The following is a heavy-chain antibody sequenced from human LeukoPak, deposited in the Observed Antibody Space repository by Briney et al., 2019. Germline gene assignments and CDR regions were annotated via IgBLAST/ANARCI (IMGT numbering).Heavy chain of an antibody. V-gene: IGHV3-66*02. J-gene: IGHJ4*02. Sequence: GGSLRLSCAASGVTVSSNFMAWVRQAPGKGLEWVSVIYSTGSTYYADFVKGRCTISRDPSKNTVYLQMNSLRAEDTAVYYCARGALGSRLPYFDNWGQGTLVTVSS. CDR2: IYSTGST. D-gene: IGHD3-10*01. CDR1: GVTVSSNF. CDR3: ARGALGSRLPYFDN.